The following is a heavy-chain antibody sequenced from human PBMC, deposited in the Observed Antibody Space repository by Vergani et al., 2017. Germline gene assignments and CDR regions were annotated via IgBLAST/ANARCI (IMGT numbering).Heavy chain of an antibody. CDR2: FDPEDGET. CDR3: ATVTPAAISPIYYYYGMDV. Sequence: QVQLVQSGAEVKKPGASVKVSCKVSGYTLTELSMHWVRQAPGKGLEWMGGFDPEDGETIYAQKFQGRVTMTEDTSTDTAYMELSSLRSEDTAVYYCATVTPAAISPIYYYYGMDVWGQGTTVTVSS. D-gene: IGHD2-2*01. J-gene: IGHJ6*02. CDR1: GYTLTELS. V-gene: IGHV1-24*01.